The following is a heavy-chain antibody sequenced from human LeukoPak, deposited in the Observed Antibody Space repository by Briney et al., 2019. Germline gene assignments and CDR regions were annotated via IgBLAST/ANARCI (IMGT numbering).Heavy chain of an antibody. Sequence: GGSLRLSCAASGFPFSSYSMNWVRQAPGKGLEWVSSISSSSSYIYYADSVKGRFTISRDNAKNSLYLQMNSLRAEDTAVYYCARVGAITMVLRVIVTPNYGMDVWGQGTTVTVS. V-gene: IGHV3-21*01. D-gene: IGHD3-10*01. J-gene: IGHJ6*02. CDR2: ISSSSSYI. CDR1: GFPFSSYS. CDR3: ARVGAITMVLRVIVTPNYGMDV.